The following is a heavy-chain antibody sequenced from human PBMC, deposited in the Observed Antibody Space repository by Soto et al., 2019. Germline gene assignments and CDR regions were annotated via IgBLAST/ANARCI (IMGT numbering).Heavy chain of an antibody. D-gene: IGHD2-15*01. J-gene: IGHJ3*02. CDR1: GFIFSTYG. Sequence: QVQLVESGGGVVQSGRSLRLSCTASGFIFSTYGMHWVRQAPGKGLEWVSLVSSDGSSKFYADSMKGRFTISRDNSKNALYLQMHSLRTEDTAVYYCAKVGYCSGGSCYSDEALDIWGQGTVVTVSS. CDR2: VSSDGSSK. CDR3: AKVGYCSGGSCYSDEALDI. V-gene: IGHV3-30*18.